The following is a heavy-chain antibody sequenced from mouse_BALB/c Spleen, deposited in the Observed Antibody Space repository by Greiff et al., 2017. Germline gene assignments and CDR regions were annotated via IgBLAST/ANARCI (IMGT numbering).Heavy chain of an antibody. J-gene: IGHJ2*01. CDR3: ARHLDYDYDNY. Sequence: EVKLQESGGDLVKPGGSLKLSCAASGFTFSSYGMSWVRQTPDKRLEWVATISSGGSYTYYPDSVKGRFTISRDNAKNTLYLQMSSLKSEDTAMYYCARHLDYDYDNYWGQGTTLTVSS. V-gene: IGHV5-6*01. CDR2: ISSGGSYT. CDR1: GFTFSSYG. D-gene: IGHD2-4*01.